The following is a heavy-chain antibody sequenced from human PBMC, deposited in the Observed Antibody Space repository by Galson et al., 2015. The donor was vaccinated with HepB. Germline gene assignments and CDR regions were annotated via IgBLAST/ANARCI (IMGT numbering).Heavy chain of an antibody. J-gene: IGHJ6*03. V-gene: IGHV1-46*01. CDR3: ARGRQTYDFRSGTDYYYYMDF. CDR2: INPSGGST. CDR1: GYTFTSHY. D-gene: IGHD3-3*01. Sequence: SVKVSCKASGYTFTSHYMHWVRQAPGQGLEWMGIINPSGGSTSEAQKFQGRVTLTRHTSTSTVYMELSSLRSEDTAVYYCARGRQTYDFRSGTDYYYYMDFWGKGTAVTVSS.